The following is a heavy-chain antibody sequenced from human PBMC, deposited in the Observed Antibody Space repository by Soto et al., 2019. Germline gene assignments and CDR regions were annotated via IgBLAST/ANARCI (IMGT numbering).Heavy chain of an antibody. Sequence: EVQLLESGGGLVQPGGSLRLSCAASGFTFNNYAMSWVRQAPGKGMEWVSAITSSGENTYDADSVTGRFTISRDNSKSTLYLQMNSLRAEDTALYYCAKDSRYGDYNWSFDLWGRGTLVTVSS. CDR1: GFTFNNYA. D-gene: IGHD4-17*01. CDR3: AKDSRYGDYNWSFDL. V-gene: IGHV3-23*01. J-gene: IGHJ2*01. CDR2: ITSSGENT.